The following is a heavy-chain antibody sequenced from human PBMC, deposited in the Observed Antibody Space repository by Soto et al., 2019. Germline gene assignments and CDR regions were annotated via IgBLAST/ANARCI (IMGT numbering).Heavy chain of an antibody. D-gene: IGHD2-15*01. Sequence: PGGSLRLSCAASGFTFSNYWMHWVRQAPGKGLVWVSRINSDGSSTSYADSVKGRFTISRDDAKNTLYLQMNSLRAEDTAVYSCARTHCAGGSCYWAFDYWGQGTLVTVSS. CDR2: INSDGSST. J-gene: IGHJ4*02. V-gene: IGHV3-74*01. CDR1: GFTFSNYW. CDR3: ARTHCAGGSCYWAFDY.